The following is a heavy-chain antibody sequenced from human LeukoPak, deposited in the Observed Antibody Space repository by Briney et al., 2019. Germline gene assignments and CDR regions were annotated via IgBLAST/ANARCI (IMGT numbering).Heavy chain of an antibody. V-gene: IGHV3-23*01. CDR1: GFTFSSYA. CDR3: AKDMGYCSSATCYGLDY. D-gene: IGHD2-2*01. Sequence: PGGSLRLSCAASGFTFSSYAMSWVRQAPGKGLEWVSTVSGGGGTTYYADSVKGGFTISRDNSKESLFLQMNSLRAEDTAIYYCAKDMGYCSSATCYGLDYWGQGTLVTVSS. CDR2: VSGGGGTT. J-gene: IGHJ4*02.